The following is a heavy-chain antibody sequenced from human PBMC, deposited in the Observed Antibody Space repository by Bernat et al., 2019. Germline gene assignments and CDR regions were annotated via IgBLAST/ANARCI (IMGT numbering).Heavy chain of an antibody. J-gene: IGHJ4*02. CDR3: ARQPDTANFDY. Sequence: QLQLQESGPGLVKPSEPLSLTCTVSGGSISSSSYYWGWIRQPPGTGLEWIGSIYYSGSTYYNPSLKSRVTISVDTSKNQFTLKRSYVTAADTAVYYCARQPDTANFDYWGQGTLVTVSS. CDR2: IYYSGST. D-gene: IGHD5-18*01. CDR1: GGSISSSSYY. V-gene: IGHV4-39*01.